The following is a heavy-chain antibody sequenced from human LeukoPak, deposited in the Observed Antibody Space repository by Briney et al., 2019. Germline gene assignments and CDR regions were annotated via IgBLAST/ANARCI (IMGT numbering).Heavy chain of an antibody. CDR3: ASSGTVTGYLY. Sequence: KASETLSLTCTVSGVSLSSYYWTWLRQPPGKGLEWIGYIYYSGSTNYNPSLKSRVTMSVDTSKNQFSLRLNSVTEADTAVYYCASSGTVTGYLYWGQGVLVTVSS. CDR2: IYYSGST. CDR1: GVSLSSYY. J-gene: IGHJ4*02. V-gene: IGHV4-59*01. D-gene: IGHD3-9*01.